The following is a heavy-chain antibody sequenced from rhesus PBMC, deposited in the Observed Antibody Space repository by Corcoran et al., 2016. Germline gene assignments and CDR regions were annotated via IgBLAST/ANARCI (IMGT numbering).Heavy chain of an antibody. CDR1: VGSLSDNYY. Sequence: QVQLQESGPGLVKPSETLSLTCAVSVGSLSDNYYWNWIRHPPGEGMEWIGKIYGGSGNTYYNPSRKSLVSISKDTSKNQFSLKVSSVTAADTAVFYCARVGISAGHQGDLWGQGLLVTVSA. V-gene: IGHV4S7*01. CDR3: ARVGISAGHQGDL. D-gene: IGHD6-13*01. J-gene: IGHJ4*01. CDR2: IYGGSGNT.